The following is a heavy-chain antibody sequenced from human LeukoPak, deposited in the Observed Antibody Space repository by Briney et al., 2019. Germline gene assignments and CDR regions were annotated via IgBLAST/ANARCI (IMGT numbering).Heavy chain of an antibody. J-gene: IGHJ4*02. D-gene: IGHD3-10*01. CDR2: ISADNGNT. Sequence: ASVKVSCKVSGYTLTELSMHWVRQAPGQGLEWMGWISADNGNTNHAQKFQGRVSLTTDTSTSTAYMELRSLRSDDTAVYYCARGGEDYYGPGDYWGQGTLVTVSS. CDR3: ARGGEDYYGPGDY. V-gene: IGHV1-18*01. CDR1: GYTLTELS.